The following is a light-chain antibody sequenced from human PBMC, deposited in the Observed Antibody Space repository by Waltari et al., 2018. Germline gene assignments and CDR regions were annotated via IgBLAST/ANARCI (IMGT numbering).Light chain of an antibody. CDR3: QHYVTLPVT. CDR2: GAS. V-gene: IGKV3-20*01. CDR1: QSVSRT. Sequence: EIVLTQSPGPLSLSQGARATLSCRASQSVSRTLAWYQQKPGQAPSLLIYGASIRATGIPDRFSGSGSGTDFSLTISRLEPEDFAVYYCQHYVTLPVTFGQGTKVEIK. J-gene: IGKJ1*01.